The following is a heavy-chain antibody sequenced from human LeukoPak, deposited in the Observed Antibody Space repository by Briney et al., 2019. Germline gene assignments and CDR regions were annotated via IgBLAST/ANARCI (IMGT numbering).Heavy chain of an antibody. D-gene: IGHD1-14*01. CDR2: INHSGST. J-gene: IGHJ4*02. CDR3: ARGPPSAVYDY. CDR1: GGSFSGYY. V-gene: IGHV4-34*01. Sequence: SSETLSLTCAVYGGSFSGYYWSWIRQPPGKGLEWIGEINHSGSTNYNPSLKSRVTISVDTSKNQFSLKLSSVTAADTAVYYCARGPPSAVYDYWGQGTLVTVSS.